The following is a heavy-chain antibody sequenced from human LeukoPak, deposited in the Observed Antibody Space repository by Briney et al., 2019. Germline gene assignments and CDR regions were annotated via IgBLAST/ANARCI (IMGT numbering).Heavy chain of an antibody. Sequence: PGGSLRLSCAASGFTFSNARMNWVRQAPGKGLEWVGRIKTKTDDGATDYSAPVKARFTISRDDSKTTLYLQMNCLKTEDTAIYYCTTYVGATAYWGQGTLVTVSS. V-gene: IGHV3-15*01. J-gene: IGHJ4*02. D-gene: IGHD1-26*01. CDR3: TTYVGATAY. CDR1: GFTFSNAR. CDR2: IKTKTDDGAT.